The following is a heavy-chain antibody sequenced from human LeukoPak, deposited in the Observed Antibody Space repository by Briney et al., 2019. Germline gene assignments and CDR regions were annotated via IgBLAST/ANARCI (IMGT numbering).Heavy chain of an antibody. V-gene: IGHV1-69*05. J-gene: IGHJ1*01. Sequence: EASVKVSCKASGGTFSFYTLNWVRQAPGQGLEWMGGIIPKFGSTNYAQKSHDSLSITTDESTTTAYMELSSLRSEDTALYYCARDNLAPSGVKYFHLWGPGTLVTVSS. CDR3: ARDNLAPSGVKYFHL. D-gene: IGHD3-16*02. CDR1: GGTFSFYT. CDR2: IIPKFGST.